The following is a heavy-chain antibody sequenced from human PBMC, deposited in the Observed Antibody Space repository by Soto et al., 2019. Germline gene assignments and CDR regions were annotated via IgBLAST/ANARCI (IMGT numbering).Heavy chain of an antibody. CDR2: IDHSGST. V-gene: IGHV4-30-2*01. CDR1: GGSISSGGYS. J-gene: IGHJ4*02. CDR3: ARRYCSGGSCYPDY. D-gene: IGHD2-15*01. Sequence: QLQLQESGSGLVKPSQTLSLTCAVSGGSISSGGYSWSWIRQPPGKGLEWIGYIDHSGSTYYNPSLKSRVTISVDRSTNQFSLKLSSVTAADTAVYYCARRYCSGGSCYPDYWGQGTLVTVSS.